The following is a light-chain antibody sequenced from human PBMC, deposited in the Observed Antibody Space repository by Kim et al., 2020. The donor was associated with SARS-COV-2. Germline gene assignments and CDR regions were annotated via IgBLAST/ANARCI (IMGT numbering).Light chain of an antibody. V-gene: IGLV1-44*01. CDR1: SSNSGSDT. CDR3: AAWDDSLNGPV. CDR2: NNN. J-gene: IGLJ3*02. Sequence: GQRVTISCSVISSNSGSDTVDWYQHLPGAAPQLLIYNNNQRPSGVPDRFSASKSGTSASLAISGLQSEDEADYYCAAWDDSLNGPVFGGGTQLTVL.